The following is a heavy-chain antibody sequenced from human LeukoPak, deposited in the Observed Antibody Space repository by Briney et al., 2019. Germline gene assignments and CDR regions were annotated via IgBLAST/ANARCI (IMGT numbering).Heavy chain of an antibody. D-gene: IGHD3-22*01. CDR2: ISGSGDST. CDR1: GFTFSSYG. CDR3: AKERRPYYFDSRGSIDAFDI. Sequence: GGSLRLSCAASGFTFSSYGMSWVRQAPGKGLEWVAAISGSGDSTYYAEDSVKGRFTISRDNSKNTLYLQMNSLRPEDTAVYYCAKERRPYYFDSRGSIDAFDIWGQGTMVTVSS. V-gene: IGHV3-23*01. J-gene: IGHJ3*02.